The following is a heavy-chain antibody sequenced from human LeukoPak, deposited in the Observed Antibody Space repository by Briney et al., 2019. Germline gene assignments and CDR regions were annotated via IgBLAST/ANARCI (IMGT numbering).Heavy chain of an antibody. Sequence: GASVKVSCKASGGTFSSYAISWVRQAPGQELEWMGGIIPIFGTANYAQKFQGRVTITADESTSTAYMELSSLRSEDTAVYYCARVGADFDFWSGYYKRGRWFDPWGQGTLVTVSS. CDR3: ARVGADFDFWSGYYKRGRWFDP. CDR2: IIPIFGTA. J-gene: IGHJ5*02. D-gene: IGHD3-3*01. CDR1: GGTFSSYA. V-gene: IGHV1-69*13.